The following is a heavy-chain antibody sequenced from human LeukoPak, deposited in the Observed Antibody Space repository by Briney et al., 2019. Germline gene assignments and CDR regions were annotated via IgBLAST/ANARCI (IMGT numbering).Heavy chain of an antibody. J-gene: IGHJ4*02. CDR2: IDPIDSYT. Sequence: GESLKISCKGSGYSFASYWISWVRQMPGKGLEWMGKIDPIDSYTNYSPSFQGHVTISADKSLSTAYLQWSSLRASDTTMYYCARHHTSMVDWGQGTLVTVSS. CDR3: ARHHTSMVD. V-gene: IGHV5-10-1*01. D-gene: IGHD5-18*01. CDR1: GYSFASYW.